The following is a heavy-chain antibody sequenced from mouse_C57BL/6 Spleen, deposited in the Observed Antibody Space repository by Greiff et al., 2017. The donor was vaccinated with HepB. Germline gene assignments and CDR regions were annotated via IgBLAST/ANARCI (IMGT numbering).Heavy chain of an antibody. D-gene: IGHD3-3*01. Sequence: EVQRVESEGGLVQPGSSMKLSCTASGFTFSDYYMAWVRQVPEKGLEWVANINYDGSSTYYLDSLKSRFIISRDNAKNILYLQMSSLKSEDTATYYCASLAGTGAMDYWGQGTSVTVSS. J-gene: IGHJ4*01. CDR3: ASLAGTGAMDY. V-gene: IGHV5-16*01. CDR1: GFTFSDYY. CDR2: INYDGSST.